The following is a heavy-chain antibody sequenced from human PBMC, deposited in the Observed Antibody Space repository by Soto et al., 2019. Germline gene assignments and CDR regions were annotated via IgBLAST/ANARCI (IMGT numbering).Heavy chain of an antibody. CDR3: AKDAPGSGWLSDY. Sequence: GSLRRSWGASGFTFSGSAMHWVRQASGKGLEWVGRIRSKANIYATAYASSVKGRFTISRDDSKNTAYLQMNSLKTEDTAVYYCAKDAPGSGWLSDYWGQGTPVTVSS. CDR2: IRSKANIYAT. CDR1: GFTFSGSA. J-gene: IGHJ4*02. D-gene: IGHD3-22*01. V-gene: IGHV3-73*01.